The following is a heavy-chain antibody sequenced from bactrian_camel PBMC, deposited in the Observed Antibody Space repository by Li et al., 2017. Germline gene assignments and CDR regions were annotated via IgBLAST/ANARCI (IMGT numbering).Heavy chain of an antibody. CDR1: GFAGSNFY. D-gene: IGHD2*01. V-gene: IGHV3S1*01. J-gene: IGHJ4*01. CDR2: INPRLGST. Sequence: HVQLVESGGGSVQAGESLRLSCVASGFAGSNFYMAWFRQAPGKEREGVVVINPRLGSTNYVDSVKGRFSVSHFNRSQVNGKDWVYLQMNDLKPEDTAMYYCAVVPCARLAPAGATWSSLVQAFTHYAYWARGPRSPSP.